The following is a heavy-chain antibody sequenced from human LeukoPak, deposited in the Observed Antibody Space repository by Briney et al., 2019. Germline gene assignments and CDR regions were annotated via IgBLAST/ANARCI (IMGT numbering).Heavy chain of an antibody. Sequence: SLRLSCAASGFNFDDFVMHWVRQAPGKGLEWVSGVDWNNGSIGYGDSVKGRFTISRDNGKKSLFLEMNSLRPEDTAFYYCAKDGLSFTCGRRWFDLWGQGTLVIVSS. CDR2: VDWNNGSI. J-gene: IGHJ5*02. CDR3: AKDGLSFTCGRRWFDL. D-gene: IGHD2-21*01. CDR1: GFNFDDFV. V-gene: IGHV3-9*01.